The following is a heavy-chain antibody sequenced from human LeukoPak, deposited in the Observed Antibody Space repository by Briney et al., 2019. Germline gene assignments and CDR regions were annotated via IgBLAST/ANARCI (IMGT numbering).Heavy chain of an antibody. CDR2: ISGSGVST. V-gene: IGHV3-23*01. CDR3: ASQKGRIAVAVDY. CDR1: GFTFSRYV. Sequence: GGSLRLSCAASGFTFSRYVMTWVRQAPGKGLEWVSSISGSGVSTYYADSVKGRFTISRDNSKNTLYLQMNSLRAEDTAVYYCASQKGRIAVAVDYWGQGTLVTVSS. D-gene: IGHD6-19*01. J-gene: IGHJ4*02.